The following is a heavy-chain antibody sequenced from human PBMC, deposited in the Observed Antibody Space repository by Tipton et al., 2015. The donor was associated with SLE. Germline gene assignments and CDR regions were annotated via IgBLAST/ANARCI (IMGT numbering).Heavy chain of an antibody. Sequence: SLRLSCAASGFTFSNYWMSWVRQAPGKGLEWVANIKQDGSEKYYVDSVKGRFTISRDNAKNSLYLQMNSLRAEDTAVYYWARDRPHYYDSGNSGGSLDYWGQGTLVTVSS. V-gene: IGHV3-7*01. J-gene: IGHJ4*02. CDR1: GFTFSNYW. CDR3: ARDRPHYYDSGNSGGSLDY. D-gene: IGHD3-22*01. CDR2: IKQDGSEK.